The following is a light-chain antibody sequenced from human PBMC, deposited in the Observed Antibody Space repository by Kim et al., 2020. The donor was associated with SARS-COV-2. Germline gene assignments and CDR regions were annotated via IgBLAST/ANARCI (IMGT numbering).Light chain of an antibody. V-gene: IGKV1-5*03. CDR2: KAS. J-gene: IGKJ4*01. CDR1: QSIITW. CDR3: QQYKSYPVT. Sequence: SASVGDRVTITCRASQSIITWLAWYQQKPGKTPMLLIYKASDLESGVPSRFSGSGSGTHFTLTISSLQPDDFATYYCQQYKSYPVTFGGGTKLEI.